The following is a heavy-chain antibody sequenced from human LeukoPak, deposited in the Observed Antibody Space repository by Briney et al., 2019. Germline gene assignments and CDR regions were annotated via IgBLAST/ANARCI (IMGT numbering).Heavy chain of an antibody. D-gene: IGHD6-13*01. V-gene: IGHV3-7*03. CDR1: GFTFSSYW. J-gene: IGHJ4*02. CDR3: ARGDRSSWDTYYFDY. CDR2: IKQDGSEK. Sequence: GGSLRLSCAASGFTFSSYWMSWVRQAPGKGLEWVANIKQDGSEKYYVDSVKGRFTISRDNAKNSLYLQMSSLRAEDTAVYYCARGDRSSWDTYYFDYWGQGTLVTVSS.